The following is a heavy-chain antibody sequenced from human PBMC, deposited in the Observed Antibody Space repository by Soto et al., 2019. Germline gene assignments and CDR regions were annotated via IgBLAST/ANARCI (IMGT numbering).Heavy chain of an antibody. Sequence: KPSETLSLTCTVSGGSISSYYWSWIRQPPGKGLEWIGYIYYSGSTNYNPSLKSRVTISVDTSKNQFSLKLSSVTAADTAVYYCARDRSSSWRQSPRGEFDYWGQGTLVTVSS. CDR3: ARDRSSSWRQSPRGEFDY. CDR1: GGSISSYY. D-gene: IGHD6-13*01. CDR2: IYYSGST. V-gene: IGHV4-59*01. J-gene: IGHJ4*02.